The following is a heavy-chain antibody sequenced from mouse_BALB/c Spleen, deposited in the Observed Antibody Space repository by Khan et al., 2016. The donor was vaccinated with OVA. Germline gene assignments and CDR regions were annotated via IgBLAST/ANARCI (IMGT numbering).Heavy chain of an antibody. D-gene: IGHD2-13*01. Sequence: QVQLKESGPGLVQPSQSLSITCTVSGFSLSSYGVHWVRQSPGKGLEWVGVIWSGGSTDFNAAFISRLSISNDNSKSQVFFKMNSLQTNDSAIYYCARGGLPFTYWGQGTLVTVSA. V-gene: IGHV2-2*02. CDR2: IWSGGST. J-gene: IGHJ3*01. CDR1: GFSLSSYG. CDR3: ARGGLPFTY.